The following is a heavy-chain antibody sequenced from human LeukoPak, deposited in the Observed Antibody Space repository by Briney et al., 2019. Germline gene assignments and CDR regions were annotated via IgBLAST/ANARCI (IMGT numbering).Heavy chain of an antibody. J-gene: IGHJ4*02. Sequence: GGSLRLSCAASGFSFDNYAMSWVRQAPGKGLEWVSTISGTDDFTYYADSVKGRFTISRDNSRNTLSLQISSLRAEDTALYYCTRGVYCSGGSCSLDYWGQGTLVTVSS. CDR1: GFSFDNYA. D-gene: IGHD2-15*01. CDR3: TRGVYCSGGSCSLDY. V-gene: IGHV3-23*01. CDR2: ISGTDDFT.